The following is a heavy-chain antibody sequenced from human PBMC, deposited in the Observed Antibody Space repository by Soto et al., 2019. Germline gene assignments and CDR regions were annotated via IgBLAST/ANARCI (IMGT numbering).Heavy chain of an antibody. CDR2: ISVHNGYT. Sequence: QVPLAQSGAEVKKPGASVTVSCQASGYTFSSYGISWVRQAPGQGLEWVGWISVHNGYTKYATELQGRVTMTTDTSTSTAYMELRSLRSDDSAVYYCARLEHNFGPHDYWGQGTLVTVTS. CDR3: ARLEHNFGPHDY. J-gene: IGHJ4*02. CDR1: GYTFSSYG. V-gene: IGHV1-18*01. D-gene: IGHD1-1*01.